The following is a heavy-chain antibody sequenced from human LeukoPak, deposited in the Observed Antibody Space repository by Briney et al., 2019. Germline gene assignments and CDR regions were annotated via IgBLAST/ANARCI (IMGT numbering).Heavy chain of an antibody. CDR3: ARDDRKGGYYYVLGGSYTLDI. V-gene: IGHV3-11*01. CDR1: GFTFSDYY. CDR2: ISSSGSTI. J-gene: IGHJ3*02. Sequence: GGSLRLSCAASGFTFSDYYMSWIRQAPGKGLEWVSYISSSGSTIYYADSVKGRFTISRGNAKNSLYLQMNSLRAEDTAVYYCARDDRKGGYYYVLGGSYTLDIWGQGTMVTVPS. D-gene: IGHD3-10*02.